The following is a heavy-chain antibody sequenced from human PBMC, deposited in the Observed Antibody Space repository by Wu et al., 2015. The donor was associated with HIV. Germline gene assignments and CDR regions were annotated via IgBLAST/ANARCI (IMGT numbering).Heavy chain of an antibody. V-gene: IGHV1-46*03. J-gene: IGHJ6*03. D-gene: IGHD4-11*01. CDR1: GYTFTSYY. CDR3: ARLYTVTTPNRLMGYYYYMDV. Sequence: QVQLVQSGAEVKKPGASVKVSCKASGYTFTSYYMHWVRQAPGQGLEWMGIINPSGGSTSYAQKFQGRVTMTRDTSTSTVHMELSSLRSEDTAVYYCARLYTVTTPNRLMGYYYYMDVWGKGTMVTVSS. CDR2: INPSGGST.